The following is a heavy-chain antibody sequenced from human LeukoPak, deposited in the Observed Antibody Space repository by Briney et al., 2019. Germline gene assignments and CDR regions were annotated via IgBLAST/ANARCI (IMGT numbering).Heavy chain of an antibody. D-gene: IGHD3-9*01. CDR1: GFTFSSYA. CDR3: AKTTHYDILTVGAFDI. Sequence: GGSLRLSCAASGFTFSSYAMSWVRQAPGKGLEWVSAISGSGGSTYYADSVKGRFTISRDNSKNTLYLQMNSLRAEDTAVYYCAKTTHYDILTVGAFDIWGQGTMVTVSS. V-gene: IGHV3-23*01. J-gene: IGHJ3*02. CDR2: ISGSGGST.